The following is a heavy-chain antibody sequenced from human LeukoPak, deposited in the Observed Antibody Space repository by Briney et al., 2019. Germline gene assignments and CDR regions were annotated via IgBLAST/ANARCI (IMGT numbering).Heavy chain of an antibody. J-gene: IGHJ6*02. Sequence: GESLKISCKGSGYSFTSYWISWVRQMPGEGLEWMGRIDPSDSYTNYSPSFRGQVTISADKSITTAYLQWSSLKASDTAIYFCARQGMDVWGQGTTVTVSS. V-gene: IGHV5-10-1*04. CDR3: ARQGMDV. CDR1: GYSFTSYW. CDR2: IDPSDSYT.